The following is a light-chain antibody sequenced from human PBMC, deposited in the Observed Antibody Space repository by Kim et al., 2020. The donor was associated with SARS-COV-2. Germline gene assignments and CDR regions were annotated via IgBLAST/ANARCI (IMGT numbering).Light chain of an antibody. J-gene: IGLJ3*02. CDR1: SGHSSYA. Sequence: ASVQLTCILSSGHSSYAIAWHQQQPGKGPRFLMKVNRDGSHIKGDGIPDHFSGSTSGAERYLTISSLQPEDEADYYCQTWDTGIRVFGGGTQLTVL. V-gene: IGLV4-69*01. CDR3: QTWDTGIRV. CDR2: VNRDGSH.